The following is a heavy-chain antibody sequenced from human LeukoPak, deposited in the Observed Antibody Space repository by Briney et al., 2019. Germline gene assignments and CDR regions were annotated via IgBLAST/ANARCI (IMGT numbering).Heavy chain of an antibody. D-gene: IGHD2-21*02. CDR3: ARAVRVTTDFDC. V-gene: IGHV1-2*02. Sequence: GASVKVSCKASGYTFTGYNIHWMRRAPGQGLEWMGWINPNGGGTNYAQNFQGRVTMTRDTSITTVYMEVSGLTSDDTAVYYCARAVRVTTDFDCWGQGTLVTVSS. CDR1: GYTFTGYN. CDR2: INPNGGGT. J-gene: IGHJ4*02.